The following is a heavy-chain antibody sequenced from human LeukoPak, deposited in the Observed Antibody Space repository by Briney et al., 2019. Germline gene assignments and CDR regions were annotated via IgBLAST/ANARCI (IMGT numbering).Heavy chain of an antibody. CDR3: ARGPTVTTDY. V-gene: IGHV4-39*01. CDR1: GGSISSSSQY. Sequence: SETLSLTCTVSGGSISSSSQYWGWFRQPPGKGLEWIGYIYYSGSSFCNPSLKSRVTMSVDTSKNQFSLRLNSVTAADTAVYYCARGPTVTTDYWGQGTLVTVSS. J-gene: IGHJ4*02. D-gene: IGHD4-17*01. CDR2: IYYSGSS.